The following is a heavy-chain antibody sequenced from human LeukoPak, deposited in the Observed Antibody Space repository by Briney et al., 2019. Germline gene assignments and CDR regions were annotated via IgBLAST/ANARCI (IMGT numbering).Heavy chain of an antibody. CDR1: GFTFSSYA. V-gene: IGHV3-23*01. CDR2: ISGSGGST. Sequence: PGGSLRLSCAASGFTFSSYAMSWVRQAPGKGLEWVSAISGSGGSTYYADSVKGRFTISRDNSKNTLYLQTNSLRAEDTAVYYCAKDRHYYDSSGYYGLGHWGQGTLVTVSS. J-gene: IGHJ4*02. D-gene: IGHD3-22*01. CDR3: AKDRHYYDSSGYYGLGH.